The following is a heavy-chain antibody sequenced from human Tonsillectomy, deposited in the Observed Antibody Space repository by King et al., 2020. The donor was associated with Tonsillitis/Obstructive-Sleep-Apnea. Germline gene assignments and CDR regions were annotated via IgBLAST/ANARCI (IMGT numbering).Heavy chain of an antibody. CDR2: IWYDGSNK. D-gene: IGHD4-17*01. V-gene: IGHV3-33*06. CDR3: AKTVTTFSAEYWYFDL. Sequence: QLVQSGGGVVQPGRSLRLSCAASGFTFSSYGMHWVRQAPGKGLEWVAVIWYDGSNKYYADSVKGRFTISRDNSKNTLYLQMNSLRAEDTAVYYCAKTVTTFSAEYWYFDLWGRGTLVTVSS. J-gene: IGHJ2*01. CDR1: GFTFSSYG.